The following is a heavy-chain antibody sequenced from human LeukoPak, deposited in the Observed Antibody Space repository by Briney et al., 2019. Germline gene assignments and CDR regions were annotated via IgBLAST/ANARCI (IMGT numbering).Heavy chain of an antibody. CDR3: ARRCSSWFCYYYMDA. D-gene: IGHD6-13*01. CDR1: GGSFSGYY. CDR2: INHSGST. J-gene: IGHJ6*03. Sequence: PSETLSLTCDVYGGSFSGYYWSWIRQPPGKGLEWIGEINHSGSTNYNPSLKSRVTISVDTSKNQFSLILSPVTAADTAVYYCARRCSSWFCYYYMDAWGKGTTVTISS. V-gene: IGHV4-34*01.